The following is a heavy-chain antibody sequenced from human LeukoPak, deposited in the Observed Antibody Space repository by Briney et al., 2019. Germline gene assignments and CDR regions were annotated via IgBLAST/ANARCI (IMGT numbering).Heavy chain of an antibody. CDR1: GYTFTSYY. CDR3: ASNPGKAVPIVVVIHEYFQH. D-gene: IGHD3-22*01. Sequence: GASVKVSCKASGYTFTSYYIHWVRQAPGQGLEWMGGIIPIFGAANYAQKFQGRVTITADKSTSTAYMELSSLRSEDTAVYYCASNPGKAVPIVVVIHEYFQHWGQGTLVTVSS. CDR2: IIPIFGAA. J-gene: IGHJ1*01. V-gene: IGHV1-69*06.